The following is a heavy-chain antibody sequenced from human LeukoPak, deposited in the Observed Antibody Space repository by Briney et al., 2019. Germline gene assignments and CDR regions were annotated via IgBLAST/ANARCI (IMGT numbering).Heavy chain of an antibody. J-gene: IGHJ6*02. CDR2: IYYSGST. V-gene: IGHV4-61*01. D-gene: IGHD4-17*01. CDR3: AGFPTTVTTVIYYYGMDV. Sequence: SETLSLTCTVSGGSVSSGSYYWSWIRQPPGKGLEWIGYIYYSGSTNYNPSLKSRVTISVDTSKNQFSLKLSSVTAADTAVYYCAGFPTTVTTVIYYYGMDVWGQGTTVTVSS. CDR1: GGSVSSGSYY.